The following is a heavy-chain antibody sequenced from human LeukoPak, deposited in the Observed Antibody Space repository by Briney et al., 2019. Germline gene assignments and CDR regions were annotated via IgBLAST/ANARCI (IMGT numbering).Heavy chain of an antibody. J-gene: IGHJ1*01. V-gene: IGHV4-30-4*01. CDR1: GGSISSGDYY. Sequence: SETLSLTCTVSGGSISSGDYYWSWIRQPPGKGLEWIGYIYYSGSTYYNPSLKSRVTISVDRSKNQFSLKLSSVTAADTAVYYCARARALPPPLLQHWGQGTLVTVSS. CDR2: IYYSGST. CDR3: ARARALPPPLLQH.